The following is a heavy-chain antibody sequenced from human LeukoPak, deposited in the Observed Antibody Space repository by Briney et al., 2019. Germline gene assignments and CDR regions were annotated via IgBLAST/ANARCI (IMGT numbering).Heavy chain of an antibody. D-gene: IGHD6-13*01. J-gene: IGHJ4*02. V-gene: IGHV1-18*03. CDR1: GYTFTSYG. Sequence: ASVKVSCKASGYTFTSYGISWVRQAPGQGLEWMGWISPYNGHTNYAQKLQGRVTMTTDTSTSTAYMELRSLRSDDMAMYYCARNIAAEHTHSDYWGQGTQVTVSS. CDR2: ISPYNGHT. CDR3: ARNIAAEHTHSDY.